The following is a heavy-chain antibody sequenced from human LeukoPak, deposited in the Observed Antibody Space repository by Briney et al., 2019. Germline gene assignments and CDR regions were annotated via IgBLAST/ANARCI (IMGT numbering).Heavy chain of an antibody. Sequence: GGSLRLSCAASGFTFSSYAMSWVRKAPGKGLEWVSGISGSSGGTNYADSVKGRFTISRDNSKNTLYLQMNSLRAEDTAVYYCARSGGAVAGMRYYFDYWGQGTLVTVSS. CDR1: GFTFSSYA. D-gene: IGHD6-19*01. CDR3: ARSGGAVAGMRYYFDY. V-gene: IGHV3-23*01. CDR2: ISGSSGGT. J-gene: IGHJ4*02.